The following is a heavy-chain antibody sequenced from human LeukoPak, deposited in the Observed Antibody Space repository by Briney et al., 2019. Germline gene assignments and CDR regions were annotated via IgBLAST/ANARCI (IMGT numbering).Heavy chain of an antibody. J-gene: IGHJ6*02. D-gene: IGHD2-2*02. CDR2: IYHNGTH. V-gene: IGHV4-4*02. CDR1: VGSISSGNW. Sequence: SETLSLTCAVSVGSISSGNWWTWVRQSPGKGLEWIGEIYHNGTHNYNPSLKSRVTISADTFKNHFSLKLTSVTAADTAVYYCATAPILRGEGGEHYKYGMDIWGQGTTVIVSS. CDR3: ATAPILRGEGGEHYKYGMDI.